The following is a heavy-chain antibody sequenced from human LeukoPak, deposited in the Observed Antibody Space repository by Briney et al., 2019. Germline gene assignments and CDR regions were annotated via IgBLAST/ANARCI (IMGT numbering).Heavy chain of an antibody. CDR3: ARGNGNYMDV. V-gene: IGHV4-39*07. D-gene: IGHD3-16*01. J-gene: IGHJ6*03. CDR2: IYYSGST. CDR1: GGSIISSSYY. Sequence: SETLSLTCTVSGGSIISSSYYWGWIRQPPGKGLEWIGSIYYSGSTDYNPSLKSRVIISVDTSKNQFSLKLSSVTAADTAVYYCARGNGNYMDVWGKGTTVTVSS.